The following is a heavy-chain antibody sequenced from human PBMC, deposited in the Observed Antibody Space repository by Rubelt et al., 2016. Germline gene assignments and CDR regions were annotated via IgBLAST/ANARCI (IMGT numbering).Heavy chain of an antibody. CDR3: ARENDCSSVSCR. J-gene: IGHJ3*01. D-gene: IGHD2-2*01. V-gene: IGHV3-48*01. CDR2: MSSDGNTI. CDR1: GFTFSTYY. Sequence: GGGLVQPGRSLRLSCSASGFTFSTYYMHWVRQAPGKGLEWLSYMSSDGNTIYYADSVKGRFTISRDNSKNTIYLQMNSLRAEDTAVYYCARENDCSSVSCRWGQGTTVTVSS.